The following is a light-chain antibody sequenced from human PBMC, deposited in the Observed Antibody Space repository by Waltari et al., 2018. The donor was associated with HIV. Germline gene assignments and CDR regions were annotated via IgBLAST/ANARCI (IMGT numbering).Light chain of an antibody. Sequence: DLRMTQSPSSLSASVGDRVTITCRATQDIGDSLAWYQQRPGQGPKLLIYRASTLHSGVPSRFTGSGSGTYFTLSITSLQPEDVATYFCQKYNNAPHTFGQGTKVEI. J-gene: IGKJ1*01. V-gene: IGKV1-27*01. CDR3: QKYNNAPHT. CDR2: RAS. CDR1: QDIGDS.